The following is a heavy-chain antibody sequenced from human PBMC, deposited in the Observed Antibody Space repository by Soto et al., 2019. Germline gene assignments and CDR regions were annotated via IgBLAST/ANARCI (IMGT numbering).Heavy chain of an antibody. CDR2: INAGNGNT. Sequence: ASVKVSCKASGYTFTSYAMHWVRQAPGQRLEWMGWINAGNGNTKYSQKFQGRVTITRDTSASTAYMELSSLRSEDTAVYYCARDWPLDFWSGYDPYYYGMDVWGQGTTVTVSS. CDR1: GYTFTSYA. J-gene: IGHJ6*02. CDR3: ARDWPLDFWSGYDPYYYGMDV. D-gene: IGHD3-3*01. V-gene: IGHV1-3*01.